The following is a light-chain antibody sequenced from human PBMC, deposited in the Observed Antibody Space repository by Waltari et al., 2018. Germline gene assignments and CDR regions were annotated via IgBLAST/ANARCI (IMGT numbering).Light chain of an antibody. CDR3: SSYTRRNTPSSV. Sequence: QSALTQPASVSGSPGQSITISCTGTSSDIGGYDYVSWYQQHPAKAPKLLIYEVTNRPSGVSNRFSGSKSGNTASLAISGLQPEDEADYYCSSYTRRNTPSSVFGTGTQVTVL. CDR1: SSDIGGYDY. CDR2: EVT. J-gene: IGLJ1*01. V-gene: IGLV2-14*01.